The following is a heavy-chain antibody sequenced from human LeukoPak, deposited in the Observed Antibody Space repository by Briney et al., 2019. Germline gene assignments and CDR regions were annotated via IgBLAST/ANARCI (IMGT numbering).Heavy chain of an antibody. Sequence: KPSETLSLTCAVYGGSFSGYYWSWIRQPPGKGLEWIGEINHSGSTNYNPSLKSRVTMSVDTSKNQFSLKLSSVTAADTAVYYCARAPGGDFWSGSQYFFDHWGQGTLVTVSS. V-gene: IGHV4-34*01. CDR3: ARAPGGDFWSGSQYFFDH. CDR1: GGSFSGYY. J-gene: IGHJ4*02. D-gene: IGHD3-3*01. CDR2: INHSGST.